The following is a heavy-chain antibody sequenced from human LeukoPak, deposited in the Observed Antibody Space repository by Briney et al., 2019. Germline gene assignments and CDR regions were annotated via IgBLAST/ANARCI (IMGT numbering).Heavy chain of an antibody. V-gene: IGHV3-74*01. J-gene: IGHJ1*01. CDR1: GFTFSSYW. CDR2: INSDGSST. D-gene: IGHD3-3*01. Sequence: GGSLRLSCAASGFTFSSYWMHWVRQAPGKGLVWVSRINSDGSSTSYADFVKGRFTISRDNAKNTLYLQMNSLRAEDTAVYYCASATSGYYDFWSGYYTPEYFQHWGQGTLVTVSS. CDR3: ASATSGYYDFWSGYYTPEYFQH.